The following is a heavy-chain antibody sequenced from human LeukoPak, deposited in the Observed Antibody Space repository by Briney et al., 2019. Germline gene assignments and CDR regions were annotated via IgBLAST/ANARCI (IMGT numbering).Heavy chain of an antibody. Sequence: SQTLSLTCAISGGSVSSNSAAWNWIRQSPSRGLEWLGRTSYRSKWYRDYAVSVKSRITVNPDTSKNQFSLQLNSVTPEDTAVYYCAREFTVVGGVVNAFDIWGQGTMVTVSS. CDR1: GGSVSSNSAA. J-gene: IGHJ3*02. CDR3: AREFTVVGGVVNAFDI. CDR2: TSYRSKWYR. V-gene: IGHV6-1*01. D-gene: IGHD3-10*01.